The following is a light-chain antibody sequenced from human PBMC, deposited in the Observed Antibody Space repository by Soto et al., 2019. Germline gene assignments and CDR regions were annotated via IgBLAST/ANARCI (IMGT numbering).Light chain of an antibody. CDR2: AAS. J-gene: IGKJ3*01. CDR1: QSISRY. CDR3: QQSYSSLT. V-gene: IGKV1-39*01. Sequence: DIQMTQSQPSLSASVGDRLTITCRASQSISRYLSWYQQRPGRAPKLLIFAASTLQRGVPSRFSGSGSGTNFTLTISSLQPEDFAIYYCQQSYSSLTFGPGTRVDLK.